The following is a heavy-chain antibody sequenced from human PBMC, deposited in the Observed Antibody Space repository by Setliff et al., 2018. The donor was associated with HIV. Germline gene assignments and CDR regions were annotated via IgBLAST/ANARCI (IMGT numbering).Heavy chain of an antibody. D-gene: IGHD2-15*01. CDR2: IIPMYGVT. J-gene: IGHJ5*02. CDR3: ALPYCGGGNCWSSASLPPAGWFDP. CDR1: GGTFSSYV. V-gene: IGHV1-69*05. Sequence: SVKVSCKASGGTFSSYVISWVRQAPGQGPEWMGGIIPMYGVTNYAQKFQGRVTITTDESTSTAYMELSSLRSEDTAVYYCALPYCGGGNCWSSASLPPAGWFDPWGQGTQVTVSS.